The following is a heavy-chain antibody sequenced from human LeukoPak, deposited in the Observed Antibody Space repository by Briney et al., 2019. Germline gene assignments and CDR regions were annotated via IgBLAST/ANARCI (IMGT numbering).Heavy chain of an antibody. D-gene: IGHD6-19*01. Sequence: GGSLRLSCAASGFTFSSFAMSWVRQAPGQGLEWVSAISDNSGNTYYADSVKGRFTISRDNSENTLYLQMNSLRAEDTALYYCSNGRTSSGTLQHDYWGQGTLITVSS. CDR3: SNGRTSSGTLQHDY. J-gene: IGHJ4*02. V-gene: IGHV3-23*01. CDR2: ISDNSGNT. CDR1: GFTFSSFA.